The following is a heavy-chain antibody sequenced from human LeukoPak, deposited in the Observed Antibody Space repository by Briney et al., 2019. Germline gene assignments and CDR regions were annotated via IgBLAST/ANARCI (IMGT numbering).Heavy chain of an antibody. V-gene: IGHV3-33*01. Sequence: GRSLRLSCAASGFTFSSYGMHWVRQAPGKGLEWVTVIWYDGSNKYYADSVKGRFTISRDNSKSTLNLQMNSLRAEDTAVYYCARDGFTRGVPKYFFDFWGQGTLVTVSS. J-gene: IGHJ4*02. CDR1: GFTFSSYG. CDR3: ARDGFTRGVPKYFFDF. CDR2: IWYDGSNK. D-gene: IGHD3-10*01.